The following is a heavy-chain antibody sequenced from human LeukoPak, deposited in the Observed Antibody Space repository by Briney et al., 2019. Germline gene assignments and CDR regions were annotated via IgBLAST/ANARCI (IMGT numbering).Heavy chain of an antibody. CDR2: ITTSDGNT. CDR1: GFTFSSYT. D-gene: IGHD7-27*01. Sequence: GGSLRLSCAASGFTFSSYTMSWVRQAPGKGLEWVSTITTSDGNTYYADSVKGRFTVSRDNPKNTLFLQMNSLRAEGTAVYYCAKDGGLWVSAHWGDSWGRGTLVTVSS. CDR3: AKDGGLWVSAHWGDS. V-gene: IGHV3-23*01. J-gene: IGHJ4*02.